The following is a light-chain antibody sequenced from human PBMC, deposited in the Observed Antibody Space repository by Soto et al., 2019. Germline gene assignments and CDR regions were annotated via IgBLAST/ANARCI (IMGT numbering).Light chain of an antibody. CDR1: QSVSSSY. J-gene: IGKJ1*01. CDR3: QKYGSSPWT. Sequence: EIVLTQSPGTLSLSPGERATLSCRASQSVSSSYLAWYQQKPGQAPRLLINGASSRATGIPDRFSGSGSGTDFTLTISRLEPEDFAVYYCQKYGSSPWTFGQGTKVEIK. CDR2: GAS. V-gene: IGKV3-20*01.